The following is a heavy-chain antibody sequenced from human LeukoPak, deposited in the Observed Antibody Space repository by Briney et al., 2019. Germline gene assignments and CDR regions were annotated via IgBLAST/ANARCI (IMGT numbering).Heavy chain of an antibody. Sequence: GRSLRLSCAASGFSFDTYAMNWVRQAPGQGLEWVALIWHDGSNKFYSNSVRDQFTLSRDNSKNTVYLQMNNLRPDDTAVYYCAREIVRLVSYPDFCGQGTLVTVSP. CDR2: IWHDGSNK. V-gene: IGHV3-33*01. CDR3: AREIVRLVSYPDF. CDR1: GFSFDTYA. D-gene: IGHD3-16*02. J-gene: IGHJ4*02.